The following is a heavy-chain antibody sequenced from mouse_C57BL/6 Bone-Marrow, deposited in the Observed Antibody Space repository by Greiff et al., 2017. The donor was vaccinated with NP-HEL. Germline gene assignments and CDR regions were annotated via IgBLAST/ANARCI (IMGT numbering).Heavy chain of an antibody. Sequence: EVKLMESGGGLVQPGGSMKLSCVASGFTFSNYWMNWVRQSPEKGLEWVAQIRLKSDNYATHYAESVKGMFTISRDDSKSSVYLQMNNLRAEDTGIYYCTAFAYWGQGTLVTVSA. V-gene: IGHV6-3*01. CDR1: GFTFSNYW. CDR3: TAFAY. CDR2: IRLKSDNYAT. J-gene: IGHJ3*01.